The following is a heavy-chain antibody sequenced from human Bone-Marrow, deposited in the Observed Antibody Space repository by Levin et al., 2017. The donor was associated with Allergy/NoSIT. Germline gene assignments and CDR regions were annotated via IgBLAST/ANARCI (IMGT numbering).Heavy chain of an antibody. D-gene: IGHD3-9*01. J-gene: IGHJ4*02. CDR2: ILHSGST. Sequence: SCAVSGGSISSTNWWSWVRQPPGRGLEWIGEILHSGSTNYNPSLKSRVTISLDKSKNQFSLKLRSVTAADTAVYYCATYYDILTGYTFDYWGRGTLVTVSS. V-gene: IGHV4-4*02. CDR1: GGSISSTNW. CDR3: ATYYDILTGYTFDY.